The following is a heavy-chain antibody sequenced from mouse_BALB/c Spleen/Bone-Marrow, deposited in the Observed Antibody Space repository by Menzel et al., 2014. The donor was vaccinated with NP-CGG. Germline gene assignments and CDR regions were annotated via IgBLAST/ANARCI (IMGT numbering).Heavy chain of an antibody. V-gene: IGHV14-3*02. CDR1: GFNIKDTY. J-gene: IGHJ3*01. CDR2: IDTANGNT. D-gene: IGHD1-1*01. CDR3: ALYYYGSSGFAY. Sequence: VQLQQPGAELVKPGASVKLSCTASGFNIKDTYMHWVKQRPEQGLEWIGRIDTANGNTKYDPKFQGKATITADTSSNTAYLQLSSLTSEDTAVYYCALYYYGSSGFAYWGQGTLVTVSA.